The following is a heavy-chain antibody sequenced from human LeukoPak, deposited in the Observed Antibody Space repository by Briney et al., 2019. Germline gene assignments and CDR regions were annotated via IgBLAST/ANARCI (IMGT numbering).Heavy chain of an antibody. J-gene: IGHJ6*02. CDR2: INSNSGGT. D-gene: IGHD4-23*01. CDR1: GYTFTGYY. V-gene: IGHV1-2*02. Sequence: ASVKVSCKASGYTFTGYYRHWVRQAPGQGLEWMGWINSNSGGTNYAQKFQGRVTMTRDTSISTAYMELSRLRSDDTAVYYCARELVTDYYYYGMDVWGQGTTVTVSS. CDR3: ARELVTDYYYYGMDV.